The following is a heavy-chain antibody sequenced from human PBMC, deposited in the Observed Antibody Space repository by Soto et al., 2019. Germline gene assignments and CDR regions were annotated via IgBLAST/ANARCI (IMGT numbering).Heavy chain of an antibody. CDR3: TTDPNSSGWPY. CDR2: ISSSSSTI. CDR1: GFTFSSYS. D-gene: IGHD6-19*01. V-gene: IGHV3-48*01. J-gene: IGHJ4*02. Sequence: PGGSLRLSCAASGFTFSSYSVNWVRQAPGKGLEWVSYISSSSSTIYYADSVKGRFTISRDDSKNTLYLQMNSLKTEDTAVYYCTTDPNSSGWPYWGQGTLVTVSS.